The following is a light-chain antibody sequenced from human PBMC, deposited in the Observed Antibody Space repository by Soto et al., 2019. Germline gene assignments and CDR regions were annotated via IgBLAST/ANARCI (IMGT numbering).Light chain of an antibody. CDR1: SSDVGGYNY. CDR2: DVS. V-gene: IGLV2-14*01. CDR3: SSYTSSSPDV. Sequence: QSALPQPASVSGSPGQSITISCTGTSSDVGGYNYVSWYQQHPGKAPKLMIYDVSNRPSGVSNRFSGSKSGNTASLTISGLQAEDEAEYYCSSYTSSSPDVFGTGTKLTVL. J-gene: IGLJ1*01.